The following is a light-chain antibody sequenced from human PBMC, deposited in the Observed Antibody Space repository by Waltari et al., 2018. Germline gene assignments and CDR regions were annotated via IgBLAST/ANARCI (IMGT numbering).Light chain of an antibody. V-gene: IGLV2-18*02. CDR1: SSDVGSYNR. CDR3: SSYTSSNTWV. CDR2: EVS. J-gene: IGLJ1*01. Sequence: QSALTQPPSVSGSPGQSVTISCTGTSSDVGSYNRVSWYQQPPDTAPKLIIYEVSDRPSGVPDRFSGSKSANTAFLTISGLQAEDEADYFCSSYTSSNTWVFGTGTKVTVL.